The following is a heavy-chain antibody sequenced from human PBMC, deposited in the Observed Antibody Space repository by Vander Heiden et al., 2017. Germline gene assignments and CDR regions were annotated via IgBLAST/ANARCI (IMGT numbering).Heavy chain of an antibody. CDR2: ISSSSSYI. D-gene: IGHD3-9*01. J-gene: IGHJ4*02. CDR3: ASGRGNLLSYFDY. CDR1: GFTFSSYS. V-gene: IGHV3-21*01. Sequence: EVQLVASGGGLAKPGGSLRLSCAASGFTFSSYSMNWVRQAPGKGLEWVSSISSSSSYIYYADSVKGRFTISRDNAKNSLYLQMNSLRAEDTAVYYCASGRGNLLSYFDYWGQGTLVTVSS.